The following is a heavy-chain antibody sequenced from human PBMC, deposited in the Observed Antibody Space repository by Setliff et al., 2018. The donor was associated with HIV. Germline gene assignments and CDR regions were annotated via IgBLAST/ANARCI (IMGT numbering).Heavy chain of an antibody. CDR3: ARDLVASYFGIMTEGLFDY. J-gene: IGHJ4*02. CDR2: INPSGGST. CDR1: GYTFTSYY. D-gene: IGHD3-9*01. Sequence: ASVKVSCKASGYTFTSYYMHWVRQAPGQGLEWMGIINPSGGSTSYAQKFQGRVTMTRDTSTSTVYMELSSLRSEDTAVYYCARDLVASYFGIMTEGLFDYWGQGTLVTVSS. V-gene: IGHV1-46*01.